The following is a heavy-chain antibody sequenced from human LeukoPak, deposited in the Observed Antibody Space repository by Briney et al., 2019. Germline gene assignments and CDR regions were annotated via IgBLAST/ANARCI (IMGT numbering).Heavy chain of an antibody. CDR2: ISSSSSYI. J-gene: IGHJ4*02. D-gene: IGHD5-12*01. CDR3: ARDSSGGYDFDY. V-gene: IGHV3-21*01. Sequence: EAWGSLRLSCAASGFTFSSYSMNWVRQAPGKGLEWVSSISSSSSYIDYADSVKGRFTISRDNAKNSLYLQMNSLRAEDTAVYYCARDSSGGYDFDYWGQGTLVTVSS. CDR1: GFTFSSYS.